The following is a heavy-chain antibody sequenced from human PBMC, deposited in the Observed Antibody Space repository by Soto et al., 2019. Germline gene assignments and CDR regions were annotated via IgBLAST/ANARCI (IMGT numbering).Heavy chain of an antibody. Sequence: QLQLQESGSGRVKPSQTLSLTCAISGGSISSGGYSWSWIRQPPGKGLEWIGYIYHSGSTYYNPSLKSRVTISVDRSKNQFSLKLSSVTAADTAVYYCARVPGPWGQGTLVTVSS. J-gene: IGHJ5*02. CDR3: ARVPGP. V-gene: IGHV4-30-2*01. CDR1: GGSISSGGYS. CDR2: IYHSGST.